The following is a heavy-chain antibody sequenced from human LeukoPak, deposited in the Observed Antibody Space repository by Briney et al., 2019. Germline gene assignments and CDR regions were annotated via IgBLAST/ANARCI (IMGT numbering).Heavy chain of an antibody. CDR3: AKKPPGPPPATEYYYDSTEVDY. CDR2: ISSSSSYI. D-gene: IGHD3-22*01. Sequence: GGSLRLSCAASGFTFSSYSMSWVRQAPGKGLEWVSSISSSSSYIYYADSVKGRFTISRDNAKNSLYLQMNSLRAEDTAVYYCAKKPPGPPPATEYYYDSTEVDYWGQGTLVTVSS. V-gene: IGHV3-21*04. CDR1: GFTFSSYS. J-gene: IGHJ4*02.